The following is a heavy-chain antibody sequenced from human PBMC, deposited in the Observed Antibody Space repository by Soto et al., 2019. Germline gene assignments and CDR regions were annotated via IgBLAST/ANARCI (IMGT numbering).Heavy chain of an antibody. J-gene: IGHJ4*02. V-gene: IGHV4-39*01. Sequence: QLQLQESGPGLVKPSETLSLTCSVSDDSINRDKYYWGWIRQPPGKGLEWIGSIYYRGNAYYNPSLRPRATISFYKARSQCSLELNSVTAPDSAVCFCASLEGLATIAYSFDFWGPGALVTVSS. CDR1: DDSINRDKYY. D-gene: IGHD3-9*01. CDR3: ASLEGLATIAYSFDF. CDR2: IYYRGNA.